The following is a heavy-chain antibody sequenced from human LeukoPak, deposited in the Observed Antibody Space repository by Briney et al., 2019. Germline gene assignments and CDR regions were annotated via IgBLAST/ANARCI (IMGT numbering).Heavy chain of an antibody. J-gene: IGHJ4*02. D-gene: IGHD3-10*01. Sequence: PGGSLRLSCAASGFTFSSYAMSWVRQAPGKGLEWVSAISGSGGSTYHADSVKGRFTISRDNSKNTLYLQMNSLRAEDTAVYYCAKGQYGSGSYYTGGFDYWGQGTLVTVSS. V-gene: IGHV3-23*01. CDR1: GFTFSSYA. CDR3: AKGQYGSGSYYTGGFDY. CDR2: ISGSGGST.